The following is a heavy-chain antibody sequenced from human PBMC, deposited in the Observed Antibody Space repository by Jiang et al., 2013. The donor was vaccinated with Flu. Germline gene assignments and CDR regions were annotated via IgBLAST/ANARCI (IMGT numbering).Heavy chain of an antibody. D-gene: IGHD3-10*01. V-gene: IGHV2-5*02. CDR3: ARNRGFGEFDY. Sequence: KPTQTLTLTCTFSGFSLSTSGVGVGWIRQPPGKALEWLALIYWDDDKRYSPSLKSRLTITKDTSKNQVVLTMTNMDPVDTATYYCARNRGFGEFDYWGQGTLVTVSS. CDR2: IYWDDDK. J-gene: IGHJ4*02. CDR1: GFSLSTSGVG.